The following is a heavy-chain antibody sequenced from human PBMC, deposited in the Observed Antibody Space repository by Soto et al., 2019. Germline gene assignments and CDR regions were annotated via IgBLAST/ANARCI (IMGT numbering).Heavy chain of an antibody. CDR3: AIEALPYYYGMDV. CDR1: GYTFTGYY. Sequence: ASVKVSCKASGYTFTGYYMHWVRQAPGQGLEGMGWINPNSGGTNYAQKFQGRVTMTRDTSISTAYMELSRLRSDDTAVYYCAIEALPYYYGMDVCGQRATVTVSS. J-gene: IGHJ6*02. CDR2: INPNSGGT. D-gene: IGHD6-6*01. V-gene: IGHV1-2*02.